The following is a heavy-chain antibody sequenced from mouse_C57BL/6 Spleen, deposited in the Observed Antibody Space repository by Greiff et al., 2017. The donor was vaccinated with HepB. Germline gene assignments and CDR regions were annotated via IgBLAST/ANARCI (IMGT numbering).Heavy chain of an antibody. Sequence: QVQLQQSGAELVRPGTSVKVSCKASGYAFTNYLIEWVKQRPGQGLEWIGVINPGSGGTNYNEKFKGKATLTADKSSSTAYMQLSSLTSEDSAVYFCAREEDSSGSPFDYWGQGTTLTVSS. J-gene: IGHJ2*01. V-gene: IGHV1-54*01. D-gene: IGHD3-2*02. CDR2: INPGSGGT. CDR1: GYAFTNYL. CDR3: AREEDSSGSPFDY.